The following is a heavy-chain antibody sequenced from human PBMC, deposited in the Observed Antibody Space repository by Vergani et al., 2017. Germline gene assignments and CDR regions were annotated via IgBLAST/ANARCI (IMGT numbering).Heavy chain of an antibody. Sequence: QVQLVQSGAEVKKPGSSVKVSCKASGGTFSSYTISWVRQAPGQGLEWMGRIIPILGIANYAQKFQGRVTITADKSTSTAYMELSSLRSEDTAVYYCASSGYSYGPLGAFDIWGQGTMVTVSS. CDR3: ASSGYSYGPLGAFDI. CDR2: IIPILGIA. CDR1: GGTFSSYT. J-gene: IGHJ3*02. D-gene: IGHD5-18*01. V-gene: IGHV1-69*02.